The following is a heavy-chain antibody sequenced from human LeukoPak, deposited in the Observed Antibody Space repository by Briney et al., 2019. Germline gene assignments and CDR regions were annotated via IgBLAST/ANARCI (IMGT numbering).Heavy chain of an antibody. CDR2: INPNSGGT. V-gene: IGHV1-2*02. D-gene: IGHD2-8*01. CDR3: ARDPTGYCTNGVCYIAAYYMDV. J-gene: IGHJ6*03. CDR1: GYTFTGYY. Sequence: ASVKVSCKASGYTFTGYYMHWVRQAPGQGLEWMGWINPNSGGTNYAQKFQGRVTMTRDTSISTAYMELSRLRSDDTAVYYRARDPTGYCTNGVCYIAAYYMDVWGKGTTVTVSS.